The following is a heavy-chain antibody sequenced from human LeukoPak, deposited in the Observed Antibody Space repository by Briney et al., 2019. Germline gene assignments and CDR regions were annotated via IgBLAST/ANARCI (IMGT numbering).Heavy chain of an antibody. CDR3: ARDSYYYDSSGYYYGRDAFDI. V-gene: IGHV3-30*02. D-gene: IGHD3-22*01. J-gene: IGHJ3*02. Sequence: PPGGSLRLSCAASGFTFSSYGMHWVRQAPGKGLEWVAFIRYDGSNKYYADSVKGRFTISRDNSKNTLYLQMNSLRAEDTAVYYCARDSYYYDSSGYYYGRDAFDIWGQGTMVTVSS. CDR1: GFTFSSYG. CDR2: IRYDGSNK.